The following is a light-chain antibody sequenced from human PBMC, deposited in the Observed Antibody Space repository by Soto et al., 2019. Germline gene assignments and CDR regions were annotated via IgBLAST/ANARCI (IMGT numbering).Light chain of an antibody. CDR2: VNSDGSH. Sequence: QPVLTQSPSASASLGASVKLTCTLSSGHSSYAIAWHQQQTEKGPRYLTKVNSDGSHTKGDGIPDRFSGSTSGAEYYLTISSLQSEDEGDYYCQTWGAGIQVFGGGTQLTVL. J-gene: IGLJ3*02. CDR3: QTWGAGIQV. V-gene: IGLV4-69*01. CDR1: SGHSSYA.